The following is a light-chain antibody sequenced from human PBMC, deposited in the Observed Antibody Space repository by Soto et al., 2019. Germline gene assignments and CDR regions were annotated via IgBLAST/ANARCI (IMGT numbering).Light chain of an antibody. V-gene: IGLV2-8*01. CDR3: SSYAGSNNLV. CDR2: EVS. Sequence: QSALTQPPSASGSPGQSVTISCTGTSSDVGGYNYVSWYQQHPGKAPQLMIYEVSKRPSGVPDRVSGSKSGNTASLTVSGLQAEDEADYYCSSYAGSNNLVFGGGTQLAVL. CDR1: SSDVGGYNY. J-gene: IGLJ2*01.